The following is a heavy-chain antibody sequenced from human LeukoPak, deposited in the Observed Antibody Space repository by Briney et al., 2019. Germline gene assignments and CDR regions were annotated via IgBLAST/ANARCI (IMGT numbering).Heavy chain of an antibody. CDR1: GFIFSYYS. CDR3: ARSEFEAFDM. CDR2: INSNSNYM. D-gene: IGHD3-10*01. J-gene: IGHJ3*02. V-gene: IGHV3-21*01. Sequence: GGSLRLSCAASGFIFSYYSMNWVRQAPGKGLEWVSSINSNSNYMSYADSVKGRFTISRDNAKNSLYLQMTSLRAEDTAVYYCARSEFEAFDMWGQGTMVTVSS.